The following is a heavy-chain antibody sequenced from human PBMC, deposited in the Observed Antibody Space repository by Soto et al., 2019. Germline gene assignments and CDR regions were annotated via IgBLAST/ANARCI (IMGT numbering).Heavy chain of an antibody. V-gene: IGHV3-23*01. CDR2: ISGSGGST. Sequence: GGSLRLSCAASGFTFSSYAMSWVRQAPGKGLEWVSAISGSGGSTYYADSVKGRFTISRDNSKNTLYLQMNSLRAEATAVYYCAKAGRIAVAYYFDYWGQGTLVTVSS. CDR1: GFTFSSYA. J-gene: IGHJ4*02. CDR3: AKAGRIAVAYYFDY. D-gene: IGHD6-19*01.